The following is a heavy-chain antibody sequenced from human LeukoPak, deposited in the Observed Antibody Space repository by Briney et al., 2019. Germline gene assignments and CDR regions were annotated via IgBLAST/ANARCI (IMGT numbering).Heavy chain of an antibody. V-gene: IGHV3-53*01. CDR2: IYSGGST. CDR1: GLTVSSNC. D-gene: IGHD2-2*01. CDR3: ARDRVVRDEYYMDV. J-gene: IGHJ6*03. Sequence: GGSLRLSCAASGLTVSSNCMSWVRQAPGKGLEWVSVIYSGGSTYYADSVKGRFTISRDNSKNTLYLQMNSLRAEDTAVYYCARDRVVRDEYYMDVWGKGTTVTISS.